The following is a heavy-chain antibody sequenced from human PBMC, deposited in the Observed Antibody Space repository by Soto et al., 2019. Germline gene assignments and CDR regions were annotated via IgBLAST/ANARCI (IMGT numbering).Heavy chain of an antibody. V-gene: IGHV1-69*12. CDR3: ASRVEDGTAMVTWGSSDY. CDR1: GGTFSSYA. CDR2: IIPIFGTA. Sequence: QVQLVQSGAEVKKPGSSVKVSCKASGGTFSSYAISWVRQAPGQGLEWMGGIIPIFGTANYAQKFQGRVTITADESTSTAYMELSSLRSEDTAVYYCASRVEDGTAMVTWGSSDYWGQGALVTVSS. D-gene: IGHD5-18*01. J-gene: IGHJ4*02.